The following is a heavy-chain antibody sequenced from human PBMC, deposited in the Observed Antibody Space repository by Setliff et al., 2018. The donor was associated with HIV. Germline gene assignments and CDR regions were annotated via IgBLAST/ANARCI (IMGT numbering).Heavy chain of an antibody. CDR2: IKEDGSEK. Sequence: PGGSLRLSCAASGLTFSSYWMSWVRQAPGKGLEWMANIKEDGSEKYYVDSVKGRFTISRDNAKNSLYLQMSSLRAEDTAVYYCARDVAVASFFNYWGQGTLVTVSS. CDR3: ARDVAVASFFNY. V-gene: IGHV3-7*03. CDR1: GLTFSSYW. J-gene: IGHJ4*02. D-gene: IGHD6-19*01.